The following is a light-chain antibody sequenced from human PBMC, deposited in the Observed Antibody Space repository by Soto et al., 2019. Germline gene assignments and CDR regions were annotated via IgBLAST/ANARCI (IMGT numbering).Light chain of an antibody. CDR3: CSYAGSSTLV. Sequence: QSVLTQPASVSGSPGQSITISCTGTSSDVGSYNLVSWYQHHPGKAPKLMIYEVSKRPSGVSNRFSGSKSGNTASLTISGLQAEDEADYYCCSYAGSSTLVFGTVTKVNVL. CDR2: EVS. CDR1: SSDVGSYNL. V-gene: IGLV2-23*02. J-gene: IGLJ1*01.